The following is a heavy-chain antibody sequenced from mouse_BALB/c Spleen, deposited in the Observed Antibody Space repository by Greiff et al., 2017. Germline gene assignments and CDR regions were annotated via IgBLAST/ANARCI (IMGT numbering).Heavy chain of an antibody. J-gene: IGHJ4*01. Sequence: LQQPGSELVRPGASVKLSCKASGYTFTSYWMHWVKQRPGQGLEWIGNIYPGSGSTNYDEKFKSKATLTVDTSSSTAYMQLSSLTSEDSAVYYCARGGLRSYAMDYWGQGTSVTVSS. CDR2: IYPGSGST. CDR3: ARGGLRSYAMDY. CDR1: GYTFTSYW. D-gene: IGHD2-4*01. V-gene: IGHV1S22*01.